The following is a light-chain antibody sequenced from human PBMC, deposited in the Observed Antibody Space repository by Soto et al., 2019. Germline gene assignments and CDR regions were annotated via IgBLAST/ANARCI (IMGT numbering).Light chain of an antibody. CDR2: EVS. V-gene: IGLV2-18*02. Sequence: QSALTQPPSVSGSPGQSVAISCTGTSSDVGSYNRVSWYQQPPGADPKLMIYEVSNRPSGVPDRFSGSKSGNTASLTISGLQAEDEADYYCNSYTGSSTDVFGTGTKLTVL. CDR1: SSDVGSYNR. J-gene: IGLJ1*01. CDR3: NSYTGSSTDV.